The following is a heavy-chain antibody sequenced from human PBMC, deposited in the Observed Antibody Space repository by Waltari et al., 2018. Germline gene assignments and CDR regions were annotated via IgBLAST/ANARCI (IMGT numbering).Heavy chain of an antibody. CDR2: VSSRTTYK. Sequence: EVQLEESGGGLVKPGGSLRLSCAASGFNFKNYTMTWVRQAPGNGLEWGSTVSSRTTYKYYADSVKGRFTISRDNAKNSLYLQMNSLRAEDTAVYYCARGILRSSEWLLMDYCEYWGQGALVTVSS. CDR3: ARGILRSSEWLLMDYCEY. V-gene: IGHV3-21*01. CDR1: GFNFKNYT. D-gene: IGHD3-3*01. J-gene: IGHJ4*02.